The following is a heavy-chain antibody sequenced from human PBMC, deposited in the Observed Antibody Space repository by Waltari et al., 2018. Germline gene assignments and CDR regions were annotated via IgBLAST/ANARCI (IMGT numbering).Heavy chain of an antibody. J-gene: IGHJ6*02. CDR2: ITSDGSRT. V-gene: IGHV3-74*01. Sequence: VQLVESGGGLVQPGGSLRLSCEASGFTFSTYWMCWVRQVPGKGLVWVSTITSDGSRTRYADSVKGRFTISRDNAKNTLYLQTNSLRAEDTAVYYCASHRPGGYGMDVWGHGTTVTDSS. CDR1: GFTFSTYW. CDR3: ASHRPGGYGMDV. D-gene: IGHD2-15*01.